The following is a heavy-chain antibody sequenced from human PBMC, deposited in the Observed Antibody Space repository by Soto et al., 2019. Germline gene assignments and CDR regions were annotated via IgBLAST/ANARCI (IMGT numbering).Heavy chain of an antibody. V-gene: IGHV3-23*01. D-gene: IGHD5-18*01. CDR3: GQGPTLWRLDSF. CDR1: GITFSTYA. Sequence: EVQLLESGGGLVQPGGSLRLSCAASGITFSTYAMGWVRQAPGKGLEWVSGISESGGTTFYADSVKGRFSISRDYSKNTLYLQMKSLRGEDTALYYCGQGPTLWRLDSFGGQGTLVTVSS. J-gene: IGHJ4*02. CDR2: ISESGGTT.